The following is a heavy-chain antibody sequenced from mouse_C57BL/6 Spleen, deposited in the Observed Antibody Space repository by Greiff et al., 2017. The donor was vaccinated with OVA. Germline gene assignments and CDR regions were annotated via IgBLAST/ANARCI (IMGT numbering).Heavy chain of an antibody. J-gene: IGHJ2*01. CDR3: AREITTVVATWDY. Sequence: EVQLVESGPGLVKPSQSLSLTCSVTGYSITSGYYWNWIRQFPGNKLEWMGYISYDGSNNYNPSLKNRISITRDTSKNQFFLKLNSVTTEDTATYYCAREITTVVATWDYWGQGTTLTVSS. V-gene: IGHV3-6*01. D-gene: IGHD1-1*01. CDR2: ISYDGSN. CDR1: GYSITSGYY.